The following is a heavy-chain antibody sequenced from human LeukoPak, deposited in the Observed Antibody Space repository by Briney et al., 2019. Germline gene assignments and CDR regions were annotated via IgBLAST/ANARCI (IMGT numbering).Heavy chain of an antibody. D-gene: IGHD1-1*01. CDR2: INSDGSST. J-gene: IGHJ6*02. CDR3: ARDVISNADYGMDV. CDR1: GFTFSSYA. Sequence: GGSLRLSCAASGFTFSSYAMSWVRQAPGKGLEWVSRINSDGSSTSYADSVKGRFTISRDNAKNTLYLQMNSLRAEDTAVYYCARDVISNADYGMDVWGQGTTVTVSS. V-gene: IGHV3-74*01.